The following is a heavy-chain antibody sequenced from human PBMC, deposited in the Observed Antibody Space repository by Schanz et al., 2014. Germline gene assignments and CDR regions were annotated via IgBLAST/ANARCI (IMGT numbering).Heavy chain of an antibody. Sequence: EEQLLESGGALVQPGGSLRLSCAASGFSFSNYALVWVRQPPGKGLEWISGISGFGTGAYYADSVKGRFSISRDNSKNTLYLQMNSLRAEDTAVYYCARGSFMVRGVIWPAPPDYWGQGAQVTVSS. CDR2: ISGFGTGA. CDR3: ARGSFMVRGVIWPAPPDY. CDR1: GFSFSNYA. V-gene: IGHV3-23*01. J-gene: IGHJ4*02. D-gene: IGHD3-10*01.